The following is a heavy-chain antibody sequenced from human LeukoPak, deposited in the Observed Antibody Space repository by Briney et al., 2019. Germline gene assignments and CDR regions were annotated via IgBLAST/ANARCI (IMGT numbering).Heavy chain of an antibody. V-gene: IGHV3-7*01. CDR3: ARDSLVIKDAFDI. Sequence: PGGSLRLSCAASGFTFSSYAMSWVRQAPGKGLEWVANIRQDGSEKYYVDSVKGRFTISRDNAKNSLYLQVNSLRAGDTAVYYCARDSLVIKDAFDIWGQGTMVTVSS. D-gene: IGHD3-9*01. CDR1: GFTFSSYA. CDR2: IRQDGSEK. J-gene: IGHJ3*02.